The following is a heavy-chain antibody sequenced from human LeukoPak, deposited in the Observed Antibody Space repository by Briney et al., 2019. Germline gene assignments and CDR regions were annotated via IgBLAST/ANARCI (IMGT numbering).Heavy chain of an antibody. CDR2: ISGSGGST. D-gene: IGHD6-13*01. J-gene: IGHJ4*02. Sequence: GGSLRLSCAASGFTFSSYAMSWVRQAPGKGLEWVSAISGSGGSTYYADSVKGRFTISRDNSKNTLYLQINSLRAEDTAVYYCARGIAAAGTGLYNWGQGTLLTVSS. V-gene: IGHV3-23*01. CDR3: ARGIAAAGTGLYN. CDR1: GFTFSSYA.